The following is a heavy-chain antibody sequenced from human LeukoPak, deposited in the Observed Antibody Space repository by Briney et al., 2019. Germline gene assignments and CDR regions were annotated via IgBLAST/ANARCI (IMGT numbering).Heavy chain of an antibody. D-gene: IGHD3-22*01. CDR1: GYTFTGYY. CDR3: ARAASPVVTMIVVVITRPPDY. CDR2: INPNSGGT. Sequence: ASVKVSCKASGYTFTGYYMHWVRQAPGQGLGWMGWINPNSGGTNYAQKFQGRVTMTRDTSISTAYMELSRLRSDDTAVYYCARAASPVVTMIVVVITRPPDYWGQGTLVTVSS. J-gene: IGHJ4*02. V-gene: IGHV1-2*02.